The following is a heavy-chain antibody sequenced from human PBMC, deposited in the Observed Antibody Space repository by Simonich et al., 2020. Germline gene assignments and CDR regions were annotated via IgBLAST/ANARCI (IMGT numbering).Heavy chain of an antibody. D-gene: IGHD2-15*01. CDR1: GYTFTGYY. J-gene: IGHJ2*01. CDR2: NNPNNAAT. V-gene: IGHV1-2*06. Sequence: QVQLVQSGAEVKKPGASVKVSCKASGYTFTGYYMHWVRQAPGQGLEWLGRNNPNNAATNNAPRFKGSVTMPRARSISTAYMELSRLRSDDTAVYYCARDGGNCSGGSCYGYFDLWGRGTLVTVSS. CDR3: ARDGGNCSGGSCYGYFDL.